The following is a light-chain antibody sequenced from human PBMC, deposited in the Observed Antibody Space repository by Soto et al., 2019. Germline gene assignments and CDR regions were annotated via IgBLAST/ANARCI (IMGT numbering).Light chain of an antibody. V-gene: IGLV1-51*01. Sequence: QSVLTQPPSVSAAPGQKVTISCSGSSSNIGNNYVSWYQQLPGTAPKLLIYDNNKRPSGIPDRFSGSKSGTSATLGITGLQTGDEAAYYCGTGDYSLSAGHVVFGGGTKLTVL. CDR2: DNN. J-gene: IGLJ2*01. CDR3: GTGDYSLSAGHVV. CDR1: SSNIGNNY.